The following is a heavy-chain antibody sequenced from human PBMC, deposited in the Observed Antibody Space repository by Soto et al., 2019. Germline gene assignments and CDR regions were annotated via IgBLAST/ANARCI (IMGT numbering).Heavy chain of an antibody. J-gene: IGHJ5*02. V-gene: IGHV1-18*01. D-gene: IGHD3-3*02. Sequence: QVQLVQSGAEVKKPGASVKVSCKASGYTFTSYYISWVRQAPGQGLEWMGWISAYNGNTNYPQKLQGRVTMTTDTTTSTADMELRSLRSDDTTVYYCARDSPPIASWGQGTLVTVSS. CDR3: ARDSPPIAS. CDR1: GYTFTSYY. CDR2: ISAYNGNT.